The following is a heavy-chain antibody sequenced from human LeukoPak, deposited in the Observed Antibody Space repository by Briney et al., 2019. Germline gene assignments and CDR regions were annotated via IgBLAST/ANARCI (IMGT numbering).Heavy chain of an antibody. CDR2: IIPNSGGT. D-gene: IGHD6-13*01. Sequence: GASVNVSCKASGYTFTVHYMHWVRQAPGQGREWMGWIIPNSGGTNCAQKFQGRVTMTRDTSISTAYMELSGLRSDDTAVYYCARGGGNSWFDYWGQGTLVTVSS. J-gene: IGHJ4*02. V-gene: IGHV1-2*02. CDR1: GYTFTVHY. CDR3: ARGGGNSWFDY.